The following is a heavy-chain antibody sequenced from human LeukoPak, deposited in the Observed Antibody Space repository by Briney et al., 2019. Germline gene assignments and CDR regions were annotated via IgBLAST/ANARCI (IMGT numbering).Heavy chain of an antibody. V-gene: IGHV3-7*05. CDR2: IKQDGSEK. CDR1: GFTFSGYW. D-gene: IGHD2-2*01. Sequence: GGSLRLSCAASGFTFSGYWMSWVRQAPGRGLEWVANIKQDGSEKYYVDSVKGRFTISRDNAKNSLYLQMNSLRAEDTAVYYCARDQRYCSSSSCPWEPFDYWGQGTLVTVSS. J-gene: IGHJ4*02. CDR3: ARDQRYCSSSSCPWEPFDY.